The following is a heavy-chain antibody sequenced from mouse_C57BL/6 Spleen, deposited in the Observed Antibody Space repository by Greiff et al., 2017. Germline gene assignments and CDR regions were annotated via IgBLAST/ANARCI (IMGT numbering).Heavy chain of an antibody. V-gene: IGHV1-61*01. CDR2: IYPSDSET. Sequence: QVQLQQPGAELVRPGSSVKLSCKASGYTFTSYWMDWVKQRPGQGLEWIGNIYPSDSETHYNQKFKDKATLTVDKSSSTAYMQLSSLTSEDSAVYYCARRDSNYEGWFAYWGQGTLVTVSA. J-gene: IGHJ3*01. CDR3: ARRDSNYEGWFAY. CDR1: GYTFTSYW. D-gene: IGHD2-5*01.